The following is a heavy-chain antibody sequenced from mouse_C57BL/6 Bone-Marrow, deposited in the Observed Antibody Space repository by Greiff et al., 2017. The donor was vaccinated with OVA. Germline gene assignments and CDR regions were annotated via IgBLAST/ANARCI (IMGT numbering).Heavy chain of an antibody. CDR1: GFNIKDYY. D-gene: IGHD1-1*01. CDR3: ARMGYYGSSSFAY. J-gene: IGHJ3*01. V-gene: IGHV14-2*01. CDR2: IDPEDGET. Sequence: VQLQQSGAELVKPGASVKLSCTASGFNIKDYYMHWVKQRTEQGLEWIGRIDPEDGETTYAPKFQGKATITADTSSNTAYLQLSSLTSEDTAVYYCARMGYYGSSSFAYWGQGTLVTVSA.